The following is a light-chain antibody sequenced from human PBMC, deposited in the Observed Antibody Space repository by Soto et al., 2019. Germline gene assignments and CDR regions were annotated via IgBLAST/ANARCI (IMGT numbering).Light chain of an antibody. J-gene: IGKJ4*01. Sequence: DIQRTQSPSSLSASVGDRVTITCQASQDISNCLNWYQKKPGKAPNILIYDASKLETGVPSRFSGSGSATDFTLTISSLQAEEIARYECQQWDQLTLTVGGGTKVDI. CDR1: QDISNC. V-gene: IGKV1-33*01. CDR2: DAS. CDR3: QQWDQLTLT.